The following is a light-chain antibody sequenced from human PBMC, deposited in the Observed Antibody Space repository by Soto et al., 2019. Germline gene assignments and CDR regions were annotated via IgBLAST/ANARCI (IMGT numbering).Light chain of an antibody. CDR2: KAS. CDR1: QSISSW. CDR3: QQYNSFPWT. J-gene: IGKJ1*01. V-gene: IGKV1-5*03. Sequence: DIQMTQSPSTLSASVGDRVTITCRASQSISSWLAWYQQKPGKAPKLLIYKASSLESGVPSRFSGSGSGTEFPLTLRSLPADDFATYYCQQYNSFPWTFGQGTKVEIK.